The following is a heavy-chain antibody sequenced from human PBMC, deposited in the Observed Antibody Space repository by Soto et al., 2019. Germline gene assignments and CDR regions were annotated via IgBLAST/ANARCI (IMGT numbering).Heavy chain of an antibody. J-gene: IGHJ4*02. CDR3: ARAFDFWSGYYVFDY. Sequence: SETLSLTCAVSGGSISSGGYSWSWIRQPPGKGLEWIGYIYHSGSTYYNPSLKSRVTISVDRSKNQFSLKLSSVTAADTAVYYCARAFDFWSGYYVFDYWGQGTLVTVSS. V-gene: IGHV4-30-2*01. D-gene: IGHD3-3*01. CDR1: GGSISSGGYS. CDR2: IYHSGST.